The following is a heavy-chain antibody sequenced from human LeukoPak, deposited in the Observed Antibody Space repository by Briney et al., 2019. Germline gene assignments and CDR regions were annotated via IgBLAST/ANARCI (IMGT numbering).Heavy chain of an antibody. CDR2: IYYSGST. J-gene: IGHJ4*02. V-gene: IGHV4-59*12. D-gene: IGHD5-12*01. Sequence: SETLSLTCTVSGGSISSYYWSWIRQPPGKGLEWIGYIYYSGSTNYNPSLKGRVTISVDTSKNQFSLKLNSVTAADTAVYYCARDRGYSAYVDYWGQGTLVTVSS. CDR3: ARDRGYSAYVDY. CDR1: GGSISSYY.